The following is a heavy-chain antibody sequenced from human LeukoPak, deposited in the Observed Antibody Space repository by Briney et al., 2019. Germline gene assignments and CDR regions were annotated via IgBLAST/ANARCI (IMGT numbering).Heavy chain of an antibody. CDR3: ARGPYSSHGVGAFDI. CDR2: INHSGST. V-gene: IGHV4-34*01. J-gene: IGHJ3*02. D-gene: IGHD6-13*01. Sequence: SETLSLTCAVYGGSFSGYYWSWIRQPPGKGLEWIGEINHSGSTNYNPSLKSRVTISVDTSKNQFSLKLSSVTAADTAVYYCARGPYSSHGVGAFDIWGQGTMVTVSS. CDR1: GGSFSGYY.